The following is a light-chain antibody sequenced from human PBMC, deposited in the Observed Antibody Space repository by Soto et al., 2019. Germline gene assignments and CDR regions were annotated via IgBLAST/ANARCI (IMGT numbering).Light chain of an antibody. J-gene: IGKJ5*01. CDR2: DAS. Sequence: DIQMTQSPASLSASVVDVVAXTCQTSQNINNYLTWYQQKPGRAPKLLIYDASNWEAGVPSRFRGSGSGTDFTFTISRLQPEDIATYYCQQYENLPTFGQGTILEI. CDR1: QNINNY. CDR3: QQYENLPT. V-gene: IGKV1-33*01.